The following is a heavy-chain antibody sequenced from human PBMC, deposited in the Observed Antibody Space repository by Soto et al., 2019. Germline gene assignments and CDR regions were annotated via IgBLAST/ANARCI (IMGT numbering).Heavy chain of an antibody. CDR2: IDPSDSYT. CDR1: GYSFTSYW. CDR3: ARHAYDFWSGHPNPRYYYGMDV. Sequence: PGESLKISCKGSGYSFTSYWISWVRQMPGKGLEWMGRIDPSDSYTRYSPSLQGQVTISVDKSISTAYLQWSSLKATDTAMYYCARHAYDFWSGHPNPRYYYGMDVWGQGTTVTVSS. D-gene: IGHD3-3*01. V-gene: IGHV5-10-1*04. J-gene: IGHJ6*02.